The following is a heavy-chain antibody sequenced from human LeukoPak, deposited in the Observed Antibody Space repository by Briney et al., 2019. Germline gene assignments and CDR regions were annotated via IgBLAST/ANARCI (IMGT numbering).Heavy chain of an antibody. J-gene: IGHJ4*02. Sequence: PVGSLRLSCAASGFTFSSYSMNWVRQAPGKGLEWVSYISSSSSTIYYADSVKGRFTISRDNAKNSLYLQMNSLRAEDTAVYYCARGNSNYDFWSGYYTGADYWGQGTLVTVSS. CDR1: GFTFSSYS. CDR2: ISSSSSTI. V-gene: IGHV3-48*01. CDR3: ARGNSNYDFWSGYYTGADY. D-gene: IGHD3-3*01.